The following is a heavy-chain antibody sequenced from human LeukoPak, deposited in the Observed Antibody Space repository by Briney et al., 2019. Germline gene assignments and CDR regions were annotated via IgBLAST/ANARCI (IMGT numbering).Heavy chain of an antibody. CDR3: ASQPYYFDSSGYYDY. CDR2: INPNTGGT. J-gene: IGHJ4*02. D-gene: IGHD3-22*01. CDR1: GYTFSGYY. Sequence: ASVKVSCKASGYTFSGYYMHWVRQAPGQGLEWMGWINPNTGGTHYAQKFQGRVTMTRDTSISTTYMELSRLRSDDTAVYYCASQPYYFDSSGYYDYGGQGTLVTVSA. V-gene: IGHV1-2*02.